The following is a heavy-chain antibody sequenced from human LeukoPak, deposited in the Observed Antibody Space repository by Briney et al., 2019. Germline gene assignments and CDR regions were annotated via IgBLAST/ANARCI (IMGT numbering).Heavy chain of an antibody. Sequence: SETLSLTCTVSGGSISNNDYFWGWIRQPPGKGLEWIASIHYSGSTYYNPSLKNRVTISVDTSANQFSLKVNPVTAADTAVYYCSRLRRALFYFDYWGQGTLVTVSS. CDR2: IHYSGST. CDR1: GGSISNNDYF. J-gene: IGHJ4*02. V-gene: IGHV4-39*01. D-gene: IGHD2-15*01. CDR3: SRLRRALFYFDY.